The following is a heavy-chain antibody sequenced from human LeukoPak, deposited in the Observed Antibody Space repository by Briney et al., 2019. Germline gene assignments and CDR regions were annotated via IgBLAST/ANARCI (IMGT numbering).Heavy chain of an antibody. CDR1: GYSISSGYY. D-gene: IGHD3-22*01. V-gene: IGHV4-38-2*02. CDR2: IYHSGIT. J-gene: IGHJ5*02. Sequence: PSETLSLTCIVSGYSISSGYYWGWIRQPPGKGLEWIGSIYHSGITYYNPSLNSRVTISVDTSKNQFSLKLSSVTAADTAVYYCARHRYDSSGYYYKRWRLNWFDPWGQGTLVTVSS. CDR3: ARHRYDSSGYYYKRWRLNWFDP.